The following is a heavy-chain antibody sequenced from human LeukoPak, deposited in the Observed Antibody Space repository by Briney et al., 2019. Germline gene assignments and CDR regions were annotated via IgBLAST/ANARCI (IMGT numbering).Heavy chain of an antibody. Sequence: ASVKVSCKASGYTFTSYDINWVRQATGQGLEWMGWMNPNSGNTGYAQKFQGRVTMTRNTSISTAYRELSSLRSEDTAVYYCAKPQYRSGWYDVFDFGGQGTMVTV. J-gene: IGHJ3*01. CDR2: MNPNSGNT. CDR1: GYTFTSYD. D-gene: IGHD6-19*01. V-gene: IGHV1-8*01. CDR3: AKPQYRSGWYDVFDF.